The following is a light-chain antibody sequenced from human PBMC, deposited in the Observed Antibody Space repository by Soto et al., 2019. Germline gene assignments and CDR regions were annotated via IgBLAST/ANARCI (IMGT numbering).Light chain of an antibody. Sequence: QSALTQPPSASGSPGQSVTISCTGTSSDVGGYNYVSWYQHHPGNAPKLMIYEVTKRPSGVPDRFSGSKSGNTASLTVSGLQAEDDSDYYCSSYAGSNNVVFGVGTKLTVL. CDR3: SSYAGSNNVV. CDR2: EVT. J-gene: IGLJ2*01. V-gene: IGLV2-8*01. CDR1: SSDVGGYNY.